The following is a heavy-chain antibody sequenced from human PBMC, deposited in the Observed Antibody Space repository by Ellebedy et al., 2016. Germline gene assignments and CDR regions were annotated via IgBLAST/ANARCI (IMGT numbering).Heavy chain of an antibody. V-gene: IGHV3-7*03. CDR2: IKQDGSET. D-gene: IGHD6-19*01. CDR1: GFTFGVYW. CDR3: VRDRSGGD. J-gene: IGHJ4*02. Sequence: GGSLRLXCAASGFTFGVYWMCWVRQAADKGLEWVASIKQDGSETYYVDSVKGRFTISRHDSKNTLYLQMNSLRTEDTAVYYCVRDRSGGDWGQGTLVTVSS.